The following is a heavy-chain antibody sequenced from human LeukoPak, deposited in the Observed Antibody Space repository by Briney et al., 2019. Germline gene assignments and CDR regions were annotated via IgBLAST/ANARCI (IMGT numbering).Heavy chain of an antibody. J-gene: IGHJ4*02. D-gene: IGHD6-13*01. Sequence: ASVKVSCKASGGTFSSYAISWVRQAPGQGLEWMGGIIPIFGTANYAQKFQGRVTITADESTSTAYMELSSLRSEDTAVYYCARESGQLEGFDYWGQGTLVTVSS. V-gene: IGHV1-69*13. CDR3: ARESGQLEGFDY. CDR2: IIPIFGTA. CDR1: GGTFSSYA.